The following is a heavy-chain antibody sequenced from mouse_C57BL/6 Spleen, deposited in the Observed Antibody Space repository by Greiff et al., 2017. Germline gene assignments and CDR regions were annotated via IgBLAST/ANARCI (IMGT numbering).Heavy chain of an antibody. CDR3: ARDYGSRGGFAY. J-gene: IGHJ3*01. V-gene: IGHV5-17*01. D-gene: IGHD1-1*01. CDR2: ISSGSSNI. Sequence: EVQLVESGGGLVKPGGSLKLSCAASGFTFSDYGMHWVRQAPEKGLEWVAYISSGSSNIYYADTVKGRFTISRDNAKNTLFLQMTSLRSEDTAMYYCARDYGSRGGFAYWGQGTLVTVSA. CDR1: GFTFSDYG.